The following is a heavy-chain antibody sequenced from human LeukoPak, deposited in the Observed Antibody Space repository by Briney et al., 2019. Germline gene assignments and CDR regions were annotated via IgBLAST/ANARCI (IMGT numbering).Heavy chain of an antibody. J-gene: IGHJ4*02. V-gene: IGHV4-61*01. CDR2: IYYSGST. D-gene: IGHD1-26*01. CDR3: ARGGWELELDY. Sequence: PSETLSLTCTVSGVSVSSGSYYWSWIRQPPGKGLEWIGYIYYSGSTNYNPSLKSRVTISVDTSKNQFSLKLSSVTAADTAVYYCARGGWELELDYWGQGILVTVSS. CDR1: GVSVSSGSYY.